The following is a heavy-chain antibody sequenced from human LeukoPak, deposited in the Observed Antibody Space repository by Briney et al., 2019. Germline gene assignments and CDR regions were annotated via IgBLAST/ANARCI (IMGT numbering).Heavy chain of an antibody. CDR2: ISSSSSTI. J-gene: IGHJ4*02. Sequence: GGSLRLSCAASGFTFSSYSMNWVRQAPGKGLEWVSYISSSSSTIYYADSVKGRFTISRDNAKNSLYLQMNSLRAEDTAVYYCAKDGPIINSYYFDYWGQGSLVTVSS. D-gene: IGHD4-23*01. CDR1: GFTFSSYS. CDR3: AKDGPIINSYYFDY. V-gene: IGHV3-48*01.